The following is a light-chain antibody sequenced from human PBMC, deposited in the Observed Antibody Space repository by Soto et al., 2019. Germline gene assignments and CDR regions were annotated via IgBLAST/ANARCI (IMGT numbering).Light chain of an antibody. CDR2: AAS. V-gene: IGKV3-20*01. CDR1: RSLSSSY. J-gene: IGKJ2*01. CDR3: QQQGT. Sequence: EIVLTQSPGTLSLSPGERATLSCRASRSLSSSYVVWYQQKPGQAPRLLIYAASRRATGIPDRFSGSGSATEYTHTISRLEPEDFAVYYCQQQGTFGQGTKVDIK.